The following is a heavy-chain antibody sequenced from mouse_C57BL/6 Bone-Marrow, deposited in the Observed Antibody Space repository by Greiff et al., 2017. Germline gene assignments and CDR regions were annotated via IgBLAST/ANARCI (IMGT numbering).Heavy chain of an antibody. CDR2: IDPSDSYT. V-gene: IGHV1-50*01. Sequence: QVQLQQPGAELVKPGASVKLSCKASGYTFTSYWMQWVKQRPGQGLEWIGEIDPSDSYTNYNQKFKGKATLTVDTSSSTAYMQLSSLTSEDSAVYYCARSNYSNYVGWFAYWGQGTLVTVSA. D-gene: IGHD2-5*01. CDR1: GYTFTSYW. J-gene: IGHJ3*01. CDR3: ARSNYSNYVGWFAY.